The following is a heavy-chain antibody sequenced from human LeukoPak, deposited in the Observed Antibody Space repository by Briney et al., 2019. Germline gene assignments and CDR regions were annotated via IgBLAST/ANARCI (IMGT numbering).Heavy chain of an antibody. D-gene: IGHD6-13*01. CDR2: IYYSGST. CDR1: GGSISSSSYY. CDR3: ARGNQNGTAAGATKSYYFDY. Sequence: PSETLSLTCTVSGGSISSSSYYWGWIRQPPGKGLEWIGSIYYSGSTYYNPSLKSRVTISVDTSKNQFSLKLSSVTAADTAVYYCARGNQNGTAAGATKSYYFDYWGQGTLVTVSS. J-gene: IGHJ4*02. V-gene: IGHV4-39*07.